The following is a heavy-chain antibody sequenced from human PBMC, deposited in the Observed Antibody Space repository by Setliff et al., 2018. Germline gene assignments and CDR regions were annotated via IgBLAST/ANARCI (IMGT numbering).Heavy chain of an antibody. D-gene: IGHD2-21*01. CDR1: GFTFSSYE. V-gene: IGHV3-48*03. Sequence: GGSLRLSCAASGFTFSSYEMNWVRQAPGKGLEWVSYISSSGSTIYYADSVKGRFTISGDNAKNSLYLQMNSLRAEDTAVYYCARNIPWTQPIDYWGQGTLVTVSS. J-gene: IGHJ4*02. CDR3: ARNIPWTQPIDY. CDR2: ISSSGSTI.